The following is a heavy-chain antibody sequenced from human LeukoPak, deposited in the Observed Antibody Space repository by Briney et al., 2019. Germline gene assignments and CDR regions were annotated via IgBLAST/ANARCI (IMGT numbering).Heavy chain of an antibody. V-gene: IGHV1-18*01. CDR1: GYTFTNYG. D-gene: IGHD6-13*01. J-gene: IGHJ4*02. CDR2: ISAYNGNT. CDR3: ARDQSLVAYSSTWFDY. Sequence: GASVKVSCKTSGYTFTNYGLSWVRQAPGPGLEWMGWISAYNGNTDYAQNLQGRVTLTTDTSTTTAYMELRSLGSDDTAVYYCARDQSLVAYSSTWFDYWGQGTLVTVSS.